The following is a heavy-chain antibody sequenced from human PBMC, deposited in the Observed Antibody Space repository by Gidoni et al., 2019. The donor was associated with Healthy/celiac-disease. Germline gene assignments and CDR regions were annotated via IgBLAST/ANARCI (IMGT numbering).Heavy chain of an antibody. D-gene: IGHD5-18*01. CDR2: IYPGDSDT. Sequence: EVQLVQSGAVVKKHGESPKISCKGSGYSFTRYWIGWVRQMPGKGLEWMGIIYPGDSDTRYSPSFQGQVTISADKSSSTAYLQWSSLKASDTAMYYWARHGDVDTAMVTPAFDYWGQGTLVTVAS. J-gene: IGHJ4*02. CDR1: GYSFTRYW. V-gene: IGHV5-51*01. CDR3: ARHGDVDTAMVTPAFDY.